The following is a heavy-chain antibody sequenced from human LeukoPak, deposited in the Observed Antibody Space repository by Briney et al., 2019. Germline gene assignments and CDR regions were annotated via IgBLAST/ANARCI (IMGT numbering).Heavy chain of an antibody. D-gene: IGHD2-2*01. CDR2: IIPILGIA. V-gene: IGHV1-69*04. Sequence: SVKVSCKASGGTFSSYAISWVRQAPGQGLEWMGRIIPILGIANYAQKFQGRVTITADKSTSTAYMELGSLRSEDTAVYYCARIYCSSTSCNFYGMDVWGQGTTVTVSS. CDR1: GGTFSSYA. CDR3: ARIYCSSTSCNFYGMDV. J-gene: IGHJ6*02.